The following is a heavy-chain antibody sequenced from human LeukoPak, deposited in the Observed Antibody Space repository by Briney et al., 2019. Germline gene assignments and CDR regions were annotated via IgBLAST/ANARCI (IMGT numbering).Heavy chain of an antibody. Sequence: ASVKVSCKASGYTFPSYFMHWVRQAPGQGLEWMGIINPTGGSTTYAQKFQGRVTMTRDTSTSTVYMELSSLRSDDTAVYYRARSRSGGRFDGMDVWGQGTTVTVSS. CDR1: GYTFPSYF. D-gene: IGHD3-3*01. CDR2: INPTGGST. CDR3: ARSRSGGRFDGMDV. J-gene: IGHJ6*02. V-gene: IGHV1-46*01.